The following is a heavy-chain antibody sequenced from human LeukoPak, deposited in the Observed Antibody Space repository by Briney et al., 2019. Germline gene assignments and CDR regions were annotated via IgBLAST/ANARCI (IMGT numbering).Heavy chain of an antibody. CDR2: IYPGDSDT. CDR1: RYSFTSYW. V-gene: IGHV5-51*01. J-gene: IGHJ4*02. Sequence: GESLKISCKGSRYSFTSYWIGWVRQMPGKGLEWMGIIYPGDSDTRYSPSFQGQVTISADKSISTAYLQWSSLKASDTAMYYCARRPGYYYGSGSYYKTYYFDYWGQGTLVTVSS. CDR3: ARRPGYYYGSGSYYKTYYFDY. D-gene: IGHD3-10*01.